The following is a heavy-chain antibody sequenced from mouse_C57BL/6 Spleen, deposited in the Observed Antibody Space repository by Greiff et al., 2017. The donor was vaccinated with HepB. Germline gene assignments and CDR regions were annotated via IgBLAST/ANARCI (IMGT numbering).Heavy chain of an antibody. CDR3: ARNVDYYGSHWYFDV. CDR1: GFSLTSYA. CDR2: IWTGGGT. J-gene: IGHJ1*03. V-gene: IGHV2-9-1*01. D-gene: IGHD1-1*01. Sequence: QVQLKESGPGLVAPSQSLSITCTVSGFSLTSYAISWVRQPPGTGLEWLGVIWTGGGTNYTSALKSRLSISKDNSKSHVFLKLNSLQTDDTARYYCARNVDYYGSHWYFDVWSTGTTVTDSS.